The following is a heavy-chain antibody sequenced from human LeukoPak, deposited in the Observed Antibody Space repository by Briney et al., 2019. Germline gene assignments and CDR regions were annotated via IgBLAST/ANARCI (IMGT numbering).Heavy chain of an antibody. J-gene: IGHJ4*02. CDR2: ISGSGGST. Sequence: PGGSLRLSCAASGFTFSSYAMTWVRRAPGKGLEWVSTISGSGGSTYYADSVKGRFTISRDNSKNTLYLQMSSLRAEDTAVYYCAKIMTRTMVRGVLPSDYWSQGTLVTVSS. CDR3: AKIMTRTMVRGVLPSDY. V-gene: IGHV3-23*01. D-gene: IGHD3-10*01. CDR1: GFTFSSYA.